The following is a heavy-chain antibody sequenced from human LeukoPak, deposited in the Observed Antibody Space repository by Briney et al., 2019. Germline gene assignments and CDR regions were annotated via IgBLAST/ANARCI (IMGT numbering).Heavy chain of an antibody. D-gene: IGHD6-13*01. Sequence: GGSLRLSCAASGFTFNNYAMTWVRQAPGKGLEWVSAISGSGGTTYYADSVKGRFAISRDNSRNTLYLQMNSLRAEDTAIYYCAKDRSSSWHSEYWGQGALDTVSS. V-gene: IGHV3-23*01. CDR2: ISGSGGTT. CDR3: AKDRSSSWHSEY. J-gene: IGHJ4*02. CDR1: GFTFNNYA.